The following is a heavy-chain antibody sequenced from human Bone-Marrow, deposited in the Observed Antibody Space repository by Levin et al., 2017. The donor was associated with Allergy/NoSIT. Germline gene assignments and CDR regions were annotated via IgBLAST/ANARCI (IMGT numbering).Heavy chain of an antibody. Sequence: GESLKISCAASGFTFSSYAMHWVRQAPGKGLEWVAVISYDGSNKYYADSVKGRFTISRDNSKNTLYLQMNSLRAEDTAVYYCARDDGAVAGRSNGGHYYYYGMDVWGQGTTVTVSS. J-gene: IGHJ6*02. D-gene: IGHD6-19*01. CDR3: ARDDGAVAGRSNGGHYYYYGMDV. CDR2: ISYDGSNK. CDR1: GFTFSSYA. V-gene: IGHV3-30*04.